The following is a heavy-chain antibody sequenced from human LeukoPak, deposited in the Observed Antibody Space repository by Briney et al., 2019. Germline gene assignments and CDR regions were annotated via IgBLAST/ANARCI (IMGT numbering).Heavy chain of an antibody. CDR3: AREGYSRTWYFDY. Sequence: GGSLRLSCAASGFTFSSYAMSWVRQAPGKGLEWVSAISGGSSYIHYADSLKGRFTISRDSAKNALYLQMNSLRAEDTAVYYCAREGYSRTWYFDYWGQGTLVTVSS. D-gene: IGHD6-13*01. CDR1: GFTFSSYA. J-gene: IGHJ4*02. V-gene: IGHV3-21*01. CDR2: ISGGSSYI.